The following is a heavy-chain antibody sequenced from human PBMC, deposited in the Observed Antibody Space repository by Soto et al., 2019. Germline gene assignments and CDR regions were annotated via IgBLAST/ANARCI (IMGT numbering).Heavy chain of an antibody. J-gene: IGHJ4*02. Sequence: ASVKVSCKASGYTVTSYDINWVRQATGQGLEWMGWMNPNSGNTGYVQKFQGRVTMTRNTSISTAYMELSSLRSEDTAVYYCARGRSINFHVTNYWGQGTLVTVS. CDR2: MNPNSGNT. CDR1: GYTVTSYD. D-gene: IGHD2-21*02. CDR3: ARGRSINFHVTNY. V-gene: IGHV1-8*01.